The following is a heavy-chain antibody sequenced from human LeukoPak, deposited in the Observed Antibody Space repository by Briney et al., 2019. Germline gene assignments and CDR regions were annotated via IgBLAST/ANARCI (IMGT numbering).Heavy chain of an antibody. Sequence: SETLSLTCAVYGGSFSGYYWSWIRQPPGKGLEWIGEINRSGSTNYNPSLKSRVTISMDTSKNQFSLKLSSVTAADTALYYCARGPGTWYYYWGQGTLVTVSS. J-gene: IGHJ4*02. V-gene: IGHV4-34*01. CDR3: ARGPGTWYYY. CDR2: INRSGST. CDR1: GGSFSGYY. D-gene: IGHD6-13*01.